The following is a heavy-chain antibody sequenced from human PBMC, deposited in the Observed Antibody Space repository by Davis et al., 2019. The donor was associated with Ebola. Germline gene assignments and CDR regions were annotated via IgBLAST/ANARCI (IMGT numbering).Heavy chain of an antibody. Sequence: PGGSLRLSCAASGFTFSSYGMHWVRQPPGKGLEWIGYIFYSGSTFYNPSLKSRVTISVDTSKNQFSLKLSSVTAADTAVYYCAKIKHIVVVTATSPLDYWGQGTLVTVSS. J-gene: IGHJ4*02. CDR3: AKIKHIVVVTATSPLDY. V-gene: IGHV4-59*06. D-gene: IGHD2-21*02. CDR1: GFTFSSYG. CDR2: IFYSGST.